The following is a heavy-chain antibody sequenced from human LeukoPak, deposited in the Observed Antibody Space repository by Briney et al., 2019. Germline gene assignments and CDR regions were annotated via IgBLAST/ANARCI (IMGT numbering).Heavy chain of an antibody. Sequence: SETLSLTCTVSGGSISSYYWSWIRQPPGKGLEWIGEINHSGSTNYNPSLKSRVTISVDTPKNQFSLKLSSVTAADTAVYYCARASQDYDYVWGSYRFAGDYWGQGTLVTVSS. CDR2: INHSGST. CDR1: GGSISSYY. CDR3: ARASQDYDYVWGSYRFAGDY. D-gene: IGHD3-16*02. V-gene: IGHV4-34*01. J-gene: IGHJ4*02.